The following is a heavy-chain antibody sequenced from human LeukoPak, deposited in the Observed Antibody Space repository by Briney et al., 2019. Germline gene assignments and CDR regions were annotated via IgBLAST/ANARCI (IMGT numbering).Heavy chain of an antibody. D-gene: IGHD6-6*01. CDR1: GGSISSSSYY. V-gene: IGHV4-39*01. Sequence: PSETLSLTCTVSGGSISSSSYYWGWIRQPPGKGLEWIGSIYYSGSTYYNPSLKSRVTISVDTSKNQFSLKLSSVTAADTAVYYCARHEIAARRGIDYWGQGTLVTVSS. J-gene: IGHJ4*02. CDR2: IYYSGST. CDR3: ARHEIAARRGIDY.